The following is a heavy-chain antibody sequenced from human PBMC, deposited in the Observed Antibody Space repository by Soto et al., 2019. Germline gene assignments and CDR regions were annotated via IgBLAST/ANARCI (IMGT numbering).Heavy chain of an antibody. CDR3: ARVTVYYDSSGYTYYYYGMDV. CDR1: GGSLSSYY. D-gene: IGHD3-22*01. J-gene: IGHJ6*02. CDR2: IYYSGST. V-gene: IGHV4-59*01. Sequence: SETLSLTCTVSGGSLSSYYWSWIRQPPGKGLEWIGYIYYSGSTNYNPSLKSRVTISVDTSKNQFSLKLSSVTAADTAVYYCARVTVYYDSSGYTYYYYGMDVWGQGTTVTVSS.